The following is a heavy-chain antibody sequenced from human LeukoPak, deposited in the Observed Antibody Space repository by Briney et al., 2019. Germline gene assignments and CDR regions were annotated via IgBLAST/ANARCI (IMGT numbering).Heavy chain of an antibody. V-gene: IGHV3-30*02. CDR1: GFTFSNYG. D-gene: IGHD4/OR15-4a*01. CDR2: IRSDASYK. Sequence: GGSLRLSCAASGFTFSNYGMHWVRQAPGKGLEWVAFIRSDASYKHYADSVKGRFTISRDNSKNTLYLQMNSLRAEDTAVYYCARRAGAYSHPYDYWGQGTLVTVSS. J-gene: IGHJ4*02. CDR3: ARRAGAYSHPYDY.